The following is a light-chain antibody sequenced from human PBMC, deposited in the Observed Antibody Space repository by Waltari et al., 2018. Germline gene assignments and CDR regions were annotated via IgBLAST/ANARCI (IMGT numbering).Light chain of an antibody. Sequence: SYVLTQPPSVSVAPGETARITCGGSNIGSYSVPWYQQKPGQAPVLVIRYDSDRPSGIPERFSGSNSANTATLTISRVEAGDEANYYCQVWHAAIDPGVFGTGTEVTV. CDR1: NIGSYS. V-gene: IGLV3-21*04. J-gene: IGLJ1*01. CDR3: QVWHAAIDPGV. CDR2: YDS.